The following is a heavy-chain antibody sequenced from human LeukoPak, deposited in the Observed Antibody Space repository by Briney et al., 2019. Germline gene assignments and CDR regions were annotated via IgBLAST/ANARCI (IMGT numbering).Heavy chain of an antibody. V-gene: IGHV3-23*01. CDR1: GFTFSSYA. D-gene: IGHD3-10*01. J-gene: IGHJ4*02. Sequence: PGGSLRLSCAASGFTFSSYAMSCVRQAPGKGLEWVSAISGSGGSTYYADSVKGRFTISRDNSKNTLYLQMNSLRAEDTAVYYCAKDSHYYGSGSRGWNYFDYWGQGTLVTVSS. CDR2: ISGSGGST. CDR3: AKDSHYYGSGSRGWNYFDY.